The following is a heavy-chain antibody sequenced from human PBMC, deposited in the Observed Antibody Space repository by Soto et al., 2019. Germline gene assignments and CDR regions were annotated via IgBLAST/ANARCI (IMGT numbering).Heavy chain of an antibody. CDR3: ASTPIGFCSSGSCSLLYYFDH. J-gene: IGHJ4*02. CDR1: GCSISSHY. D-gene: IGHD2-15*01. V-gene: IGHV4-59*11. Sequence: KPXETLSLTCTVAGCSISSHYWSWIRQPPGKGLDWIGYISYSGSTNYNPSLKSRVTMSVDTSKNQFSLKLTSMTDADTAVYYCASTPIGFCSSGSCSLLYYFDHWGQGSLVTVSS. CDR2: ISYSGST.